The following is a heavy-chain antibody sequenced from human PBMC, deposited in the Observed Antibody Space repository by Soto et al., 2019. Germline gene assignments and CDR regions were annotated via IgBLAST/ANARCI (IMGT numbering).Heavy chain of an antibody. CDR2: TYYSGNT. CDR1: GGSISSGDYF. CDR3: AREVDSFDY. V-gene: IGHV4-30-4*01. Sequence: SETLSLTSSVSGGSISSGDYFWSWIRQPPGKGLEWIGYTYYSGNTNYNPSLKSRVTISVDTSKNQFSLKLNSVTAADTAVYYFAREVDSFDYWGQGTLVTVSS. D-gene: IGHD2-2*01. J-gene: IGHJ4*02.